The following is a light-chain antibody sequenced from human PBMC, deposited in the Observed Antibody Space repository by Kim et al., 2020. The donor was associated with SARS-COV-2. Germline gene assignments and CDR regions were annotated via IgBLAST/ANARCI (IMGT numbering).Light chain of an antibody. CDR3: ATWDDSLNDYV. CDR2: SNE. V-gene: IGLV1-44*01. CDR1: RSNIGSNP. J-gene: IGLJ1*01. Sequence: RVTIFCSGRRSNIGSNPVNWYQQRPGTAPKLLIHSNEELPSGVPDRFSGSKSGTSASLAISGLQSEDEADYSCATWDDSLNDYVFGTGTKVTVL.